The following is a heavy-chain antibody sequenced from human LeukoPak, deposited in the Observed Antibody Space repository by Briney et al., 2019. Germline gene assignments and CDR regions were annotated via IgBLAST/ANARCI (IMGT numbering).Heavy chain of an antibody. J-gene: IGHJ6*03. Sequence: ASVKVSCKASGYTLTQYGISWVRQAPGQGLEWMGGIIPIFGTANYAQKFQGRVTITTDESTSTAYMELSSLRSEDTAVYYCARDQGHYYGSGRYYYYYYMDVWGKGTTVTVSS. CDR3: ARDQGHYYGSGRYYYYYYMDV. V-gene: IGHV1-69*05. CDR1: GYTLTQYG. D-gene: IGHD3-10*01. CDR2: IIPIFGTA.